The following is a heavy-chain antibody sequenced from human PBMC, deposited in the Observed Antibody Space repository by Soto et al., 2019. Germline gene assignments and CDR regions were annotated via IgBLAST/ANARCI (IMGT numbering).Heavy chain of an antibody. D-gene: IGHD1-26*01. CDR2: ISYSGST. J-gene: IGHJ3*02. Sequence: SETLSLTCTVSGGSISSYYWSWIRQPPGKGLEWIGYISYSGSTNYNPSLKSRVTISVDTSKNQFSLKLNSMTAADTAVYYCARPIRGAPNALDIWGQGTMVTVSS. V-gene: IGHV4-59*08. CDR3: ARPIRGAPNALDI. CDR1: GGSISSYY.